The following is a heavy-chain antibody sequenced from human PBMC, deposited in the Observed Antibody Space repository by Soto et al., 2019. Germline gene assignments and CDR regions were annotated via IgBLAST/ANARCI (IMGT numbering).Heavy chain of an antibody. D-gene: IGHD5-12*01. V-gene: IGHV1-69*06. Sequence: SVKVSCKASGGTFSSSAISWVRQAPGQGLELMGGIIPIFGTANYARKFQGGVTITADKSTSTAYMELSSLRSEDTAVYYCARGGSGYYLDYWGQGTLVTVSS. J-gene: IGHJ4*02. CDR3: ARGGSGYYLDY. CDR2: IIPIFGTA. CDR1: GGTFSSSA.